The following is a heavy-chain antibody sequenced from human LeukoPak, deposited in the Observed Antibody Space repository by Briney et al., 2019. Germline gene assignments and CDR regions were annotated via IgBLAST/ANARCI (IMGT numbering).Heavy chain of an antibody. Sequence: SETLSLTCTVSGGSISSSSYYWGWIRQPPGKGLEWIGSIYYSGSTYYNPSLKSRVTISVDTSKNQFSLKLSSVTAADTAVYYCAREGQGYSSSWYPYWGQGTLVTVSS. V-gene: IGHV4-39*02. CDR2: IYYSGST. J-gene: IGHJ4*02. D-gene: IGHD6-13*01. CDR3: AREGQGYSSSWYPY. CDR1: GGSISSSSYY.